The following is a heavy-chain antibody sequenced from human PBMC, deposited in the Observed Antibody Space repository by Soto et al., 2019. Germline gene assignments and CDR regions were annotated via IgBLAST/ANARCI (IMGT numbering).Heavy chain of an antibody. D-gene: IGHD6-19*01. V-gene: IGHV3-21*01. J-gene: IGHJ4*02. CDR1: GFTFSSYS. CDR2: ISSSSSYI. Sequence: PGGSLRLSCAASGFTFSSYSMNWVRQAPGKGLEWVSSISSSSSYIYYADSVKGRFTISRDNAKNSLYLQMNSLRAEDTAVYYCARDMGGSGPVYYYFDYWGQGTLVTVSS. CDR3: ARDMGGSGPVYYYFDY.